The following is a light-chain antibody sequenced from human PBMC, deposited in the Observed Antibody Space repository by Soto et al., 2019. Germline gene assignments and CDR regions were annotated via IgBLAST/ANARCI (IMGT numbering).Light chain of an antibody. J-gene: IGLJ1*01. CDR2: EVN. CDR1: SSDVGGYKY. CDR3: SSYAGINNLGV. Sequence: QYALTQPPSASGSPGQSVTISCTGTSSDVGGYKYVSWYQQHPGKAPKLMILEVNKRPSGVPDRFSGSKSGNTASLTVSGLQAEDEADYYCSSYAGINNLGVFGTGTKVTVL. V-gene: IGLV2-8*01.